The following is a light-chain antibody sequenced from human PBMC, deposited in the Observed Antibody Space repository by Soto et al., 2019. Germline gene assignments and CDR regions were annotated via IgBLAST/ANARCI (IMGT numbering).Light chain of an antibody. CDR1: QSIGTW. CDR3: QKYSDSSVA. Sequence: DIQVTQSPSTLSASVGDRVTITCGASQSIGTWLAWYQQKPGKAPKLLIFDASTLESGVPSRFSGSGSGTDFTLPISSLQPDDYATYYCQKYSDSSVAFGPGTRVEIK. CDR2: DAS. J-gene: IGKJ1*01. V-gene: IGKV1-5*01.